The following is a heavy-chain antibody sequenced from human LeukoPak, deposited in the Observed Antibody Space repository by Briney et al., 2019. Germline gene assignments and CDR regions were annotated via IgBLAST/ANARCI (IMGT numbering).Heavy chain of an antibody. CDR2: IIPILGIA. CDR1: GGTFSSYA. CDR3: ASFYGSGSYPTLAPPDV. Sequence: SVKVSCKASGGTFSSYAISWVRQAPGQGLEWMGRIIPILGIANYAQKSQGRVTITADKSTSTAYMELSSLRSEDTAVYYCASFYGSGSYPTLAPPDVWGQGTTVTVSS. V-gene: IGHV1-69*04. D-gene: IGHD3-10*01. J-gene: IGHJ6*02.